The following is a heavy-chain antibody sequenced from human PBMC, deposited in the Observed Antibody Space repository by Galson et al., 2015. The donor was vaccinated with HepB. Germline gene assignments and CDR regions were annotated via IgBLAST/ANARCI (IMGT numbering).Heavy chain of an antibody. J-gene: IGHJ4*02. CDR1: GFTFSSYG. Sequence: SLRLSCAASGFTFSSYGMHWVRQAPGKGLEWVAVISYDGSNKYYADSVKGRFTISRDNSKNTLYLQMNSLRAEDTAVYYCAKPRYNWNYYFDYWGQGTLVTVSS. D-gene: IGHD1-7*01. V-gene: IGHV3-30*18. CDR3: AKPRYNWNYYFDY. CDR2: ISYDGSNK.